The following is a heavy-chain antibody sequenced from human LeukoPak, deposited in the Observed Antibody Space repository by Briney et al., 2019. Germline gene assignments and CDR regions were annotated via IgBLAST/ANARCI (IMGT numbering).Heavy chain of an antibody. J-gene: IGHJ6*03. CDR2: ISYDGTNK. CDR1: GFTFTNYV. CDR3: ARSPTYYYMGV. V-gene: IGHV3-30-3*01. Sequence: GESLRLSCAASGFTFTNYVIHWVRQPPGKGLEWLAVISYDGTNKYYADSVKGRFTISRDHSKSTVDLQMDSLGGADSAVYYCARSPTYYYMGVWGKGTTVTVSS.